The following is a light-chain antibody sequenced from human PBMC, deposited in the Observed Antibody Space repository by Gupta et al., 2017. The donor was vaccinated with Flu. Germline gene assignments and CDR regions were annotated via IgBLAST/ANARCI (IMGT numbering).Light chain of an antibody. J-gene: IGKJ2*01. CDR2: SAS. CDR1: QGIRSE. Sequence: DIQLTQSPSFLSASLGDRVTITCRASQGIRSELAWYQQKPGKAPKLLIFSASTLQRGVPSRYSRRGSGTEFTLTIRSLQPEDFATYYCQHFHSYPQRFGQGTNLEIK. V-gene: IGKV1-9*01. CDR3: QHFHSYPQR.